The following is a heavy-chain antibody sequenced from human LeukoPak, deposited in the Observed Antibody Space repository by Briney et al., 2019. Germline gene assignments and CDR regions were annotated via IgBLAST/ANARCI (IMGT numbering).Heavy chain of an antibody. CDR1: GGSISSYY. J-gene: IGHJ2*01. CDR3: AREAPWYFDL. Sequence: SETLSLTRTVSGGSISSYYWSWIRQPPGKGLEWIGYIYYSGSTNYNPSLKSRVTISVGTSKNQFSLKLSSVTAADTAVYYCAREAPWYFDLWGRGTLVTVSS. V-gene: IGHV4-59*01. CDR2: IYYSGST.